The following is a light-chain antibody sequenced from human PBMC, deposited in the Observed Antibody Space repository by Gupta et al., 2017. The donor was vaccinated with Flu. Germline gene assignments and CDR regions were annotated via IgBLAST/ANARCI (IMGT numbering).Light chain of an antibody. CDR3: QKEISVPLT. Sequence: DIQVTQSPSSLSASVGDTVTITCRASQDIKNFLVWYQQKPGKPPRLLKSAGVPTRFHDSGSGTNFTLTISDLQPEDVANYFCQKEISVPLTFGGGTKVEI. CDR1: QDIKNF. J-gene: IGKJ4*01. CDR2: A. V-gene: IGKV1-27*01.